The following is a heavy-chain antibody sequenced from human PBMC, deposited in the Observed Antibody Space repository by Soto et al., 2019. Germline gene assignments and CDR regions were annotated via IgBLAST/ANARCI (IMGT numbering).Heavy chain of an antibody. D-gene: IGHD3-10*01. CDR2: ISYDGSNK. CDR1: GFTFSSYG. V-gene: IGHV3-30*18. J-gene: IGHJ4*02. CDR3: AKDLLLWFGELSSPLD. Sequence: GGSLRLSCAASGFTFSSYGMHWVRQAPGKGLEWVAVISYDGSNKYYADSVKGRFTISRDNSKNTLYLQMNSLRAEDTAVYYCAKDLLLWFGELSSPLDWGQGTLVTVSS.